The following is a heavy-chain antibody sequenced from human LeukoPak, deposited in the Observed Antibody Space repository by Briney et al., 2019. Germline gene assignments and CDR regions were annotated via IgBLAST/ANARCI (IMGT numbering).Heavy chain of an antibody. V-gene: IGHV6-1*01. CDR2: TYYRSKWYN. CDR3: ARDLVAHAFDI. CDR1: GDSVSSDSAA. D-gene: IGHD5-12*01. J-gene: IGHJ3*02. Sequence: SQTLSLTCAISGDSVSSDSAAWNWTRQSPSRGLERLGRTYYRSKWYNDYAVSVKSRITINPDTSKNQFSLQLNSVTPEDTAMYYCARDLVAHAFDIWGLGTMVTVSS.